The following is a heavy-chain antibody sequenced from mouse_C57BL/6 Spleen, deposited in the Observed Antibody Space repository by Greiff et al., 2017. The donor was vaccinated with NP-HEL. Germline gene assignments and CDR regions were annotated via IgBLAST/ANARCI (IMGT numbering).Heavy chain of an antibody. V-gene: IGHV1-26*01. Sequence: EVQLQQSGPELVKPGASVKISCKASGYTFTDYYMNWVKQSHGKSLEWIGDINPNNGGTSYNQKFKGKATLTVDKSSSTAYMELRSLTSEDSAVYYCARPPLLGGGYYFDYWGQGTTLTVSS. CDR2: INPNNGGT. J-gene: IGHJ2*01. CDR3: ARPPLLGGGYYFDY. CDR1: GYTFTDYY. D-gene: IGHD4-1*01.